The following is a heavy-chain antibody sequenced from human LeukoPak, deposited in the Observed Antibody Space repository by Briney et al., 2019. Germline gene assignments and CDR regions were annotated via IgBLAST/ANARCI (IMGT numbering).Heavy chain of an antibody. J-gene: IGHJ4*02. CDR1: GYTFTSYG. Sequence: ASVKVSCKASGYTFTSYGISWVRQAPGQGLEWMGWISAYNGNTNYAQKLQGRVTMTTDTSTSTAYMELRSLRSDDTAVYYYARDREVDTAMTAAGDYWGQGTLVTVSS. CDR3: ARDREVDTAMTAAGDY. D-gene: IGHD5-18*01. CDR2: ISAYNGNT. V-gene: IGHV1-18*01.